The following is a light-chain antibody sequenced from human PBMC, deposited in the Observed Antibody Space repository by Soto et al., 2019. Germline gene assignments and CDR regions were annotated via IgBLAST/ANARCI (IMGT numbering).Light chain of an antibody. CDR3: QSYDNSLNEWV. V-gene: IGLV1-40*01. J-gene: IGLJ3*02. CDR1: ASSIAARYD. Sequence: QSVLTQPPSVSGAPGQRVTISCTGTASSIAARYDVHWYQQIPGKAPKLLIYGNNNRPSGVPDRVSASKSGISASLAITVLQADDEADYYCQSYDNSLNEWVFGGGTKLTVL. CDR2: GNN.